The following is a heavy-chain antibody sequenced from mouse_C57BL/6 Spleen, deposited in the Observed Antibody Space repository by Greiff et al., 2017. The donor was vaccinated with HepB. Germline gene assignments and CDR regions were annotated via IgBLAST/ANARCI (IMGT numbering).Heavy chain of an antibody. CDR3: ARRDYYGHFDY. V-gene: IGHV1-82*01. J-gene: IGHJ2*01. CDR2: IYPGDGDT. D-gene: IGHD1-1*01. Sequence: VKLMESGPELVKPGASVKISCKASGYAFSSSWMNWVKQRPGKGLEWIGRIYPGDGDTNYNGKFKGKATLTADKSSSTAYMQLSSLTSEDSAVYFCARRDYYGHFDYWGQGTTLTVAS. CDR1: GYAFSSSW.